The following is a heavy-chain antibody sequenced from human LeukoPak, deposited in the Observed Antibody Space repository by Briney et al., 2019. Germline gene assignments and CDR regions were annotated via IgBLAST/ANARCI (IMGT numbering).Heavy chain of an antibody. J-gene: IGHJ6*03. CDR1: GFTFDDYA. CDR3: ARDATTAVGWVYMDV. CDR2: ISWNSGSI. Sequence: GRSLRLSCAASGFTFDDYAMHWVRQAPGKGLEWVSGISWNSGSIGYADSVKGRFTISRDNAKNSLYLQMNSLRVEDTALYFCARDATTAVGWVYMDVWGKGTTVTISS. V-gene: IGHV3-9*01. D-gene: IGHD1-1*01.